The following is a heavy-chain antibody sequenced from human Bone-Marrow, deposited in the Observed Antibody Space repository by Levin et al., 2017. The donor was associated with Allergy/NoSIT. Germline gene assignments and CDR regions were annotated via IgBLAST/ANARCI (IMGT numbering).Heavy chain of an antibody. V-gene: IGHV6-1*01. CDR3: ARGMYYYDSSGYSNLDAFDI. Sequence: SQTLSLTCAISGDRVSSNSAAWNWIRQSPSRGLEWLGRTYYRSKWYNDYAVSVKSRITINPDTSKNQFSLQLNSVTPEDTAVYYCARGMYYYDSSGYSNLDAFDIWGQGTMVTVSS. CDR2: TYYRSKWYN. J-gene: IGHJ3*02. CDR1: GDRVSSNSAA. D-gene: IGHD3-22*01.